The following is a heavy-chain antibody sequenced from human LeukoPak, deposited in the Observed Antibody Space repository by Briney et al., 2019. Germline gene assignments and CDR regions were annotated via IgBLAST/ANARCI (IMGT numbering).Heavy chain of an antibody. CDR3: ARAGKDIAAALFRPFDY. CDR2: IIPIFGTA. V-gene: IGHV1-69*13. Sequence: SVKVSCKASGGTFSSYAISWVRQAPGQGLEWMGGIIPIFGTANYAQKFQGRVTITADESTSTAYMELSSLRSEDTAVYYCARAGKDIAAALFRPFDYWGQGTLVTVSS. CDR1: GGTFSSYA. J-gene: IGHJ4*02. D-gene: IGHD6-13*01.